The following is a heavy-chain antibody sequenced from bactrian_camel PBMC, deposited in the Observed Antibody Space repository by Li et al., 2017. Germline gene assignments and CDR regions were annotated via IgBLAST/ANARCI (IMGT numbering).Heavy chain of an antibody. CDR3: AAGWSYGVGTLLRRHYDY. D-gene: IGHD5*01. CDR1: GFTFGTYA. CDR2: INRASQT. V-gene: IGHV3S40*01. J-gene: IGHJ4*01. Sequence: DVQLVESGGGLVQPGGSLRLSCAASGFTFGTYAMSWVRQAPGKGLEWVSTINRASQTYYGDSVTGRFTISQDNAKKTTYLQMDHLRTEDTAIYYCAAGWSYGVGTLLRRHYDYWGQGTQVTVS.